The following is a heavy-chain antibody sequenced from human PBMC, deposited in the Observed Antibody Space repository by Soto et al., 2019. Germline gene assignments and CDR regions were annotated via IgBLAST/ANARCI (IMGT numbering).Heavy chain of an antibody. CDR2: INAGNGNT. J-gene: IGHJ4*02. Sequence: SVKVSCKASGYTFTSYAMHWVRQAPGQRLEWMGWINAGNGNTKYSQKFQGRVTITRDTSASTAYMELSSLRSEDTAVYYCARSIAVVTALDYWGQGTLVTVSS. CDR3: ARSIAVVTALDY. CDR1: GYTFTSYA. D-gene: IGHD2-21*02. V-gene: IGHV1-3*01.